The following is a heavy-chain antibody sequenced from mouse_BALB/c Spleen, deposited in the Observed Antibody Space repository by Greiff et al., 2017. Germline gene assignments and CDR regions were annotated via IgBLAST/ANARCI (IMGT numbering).Heavy chain of an antibody. CDR1: GYSITSDYV. Sequence: VQLKESGAGLVKPSQSLSLTCTVSGYSITSDYVWYWIRQPPGNQVGWRGYISYSGSTSYNPALKGRISITRDTSKNQFFLQLNSVTTEDTATYYCARGGHGPFDYWGQGTTLTVSS. CDR2: ISYSGST. D-gene: IGHD1-2*01. J-gene: IGHJ2*01. V-gene: IGHV3-2*02. CDR3: ARGGHGPFDY.